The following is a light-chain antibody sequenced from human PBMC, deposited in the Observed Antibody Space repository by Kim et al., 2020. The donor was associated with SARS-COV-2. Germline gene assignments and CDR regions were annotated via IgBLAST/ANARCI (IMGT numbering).Light chain of an antibody. Sequence: AFIGDTVTSTCRASRGINNWLAWYQQKPGKAPKLLIYRASNLESGVPLRFSGSQSGTEFTLTISSLQPDDFATYYCQHCYTSSPSTFGQGTKLEI. V-gene: IGKV1-5*03. CDR3: QHCYTSSPST. J-gene: IGKJ2*01. CDR2: RAS. CDR1: RGINNW.